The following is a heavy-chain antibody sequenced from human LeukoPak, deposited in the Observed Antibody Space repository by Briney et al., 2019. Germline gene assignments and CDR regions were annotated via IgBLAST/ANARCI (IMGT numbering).Heavy chain of an antibody. D-gene: IGHD2-15*01. V-gene: IGHV3-9*01. CDR1: GFTFDDYA. CDR2: ISWNSGSI. CDR3: AKSTGPYSDYYYGMDV. Sequence: PGGSLRLSCAASGFTFDDYAMHWVRQAPGKGLEWVSGISWNSGSIGYADSVKGRFTISRDNAKNSLYLQMSSLRAEDTALYYCAKSTGPYSDYYYGMDVWGQGTTVTVSS. J-gene: IGHJ6*02.